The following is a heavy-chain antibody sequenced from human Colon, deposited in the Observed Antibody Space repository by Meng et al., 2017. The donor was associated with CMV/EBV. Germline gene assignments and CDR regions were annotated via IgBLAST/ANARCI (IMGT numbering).Heavy chain of an antibody. CDR3: AREYFYDKGRRSFDL. Sequence: VEVVGSGGGLVPPGGSLRPPCAAPGFIVMSNYMNWVRQASGKGREWVSVIFTDDRTYYADSVKGRFTISRDDSKNTVSLQMNSLRAEDTAVYYCAREYFYDKGRRSFDLWGQGTLVTVSS. D-gene: IGHD3-22*01. V-gene: IGHV3-66*01. CDR2: IFTDDRT. J-gene: IGHJ4*02. CDR1: GFIVMSNY.